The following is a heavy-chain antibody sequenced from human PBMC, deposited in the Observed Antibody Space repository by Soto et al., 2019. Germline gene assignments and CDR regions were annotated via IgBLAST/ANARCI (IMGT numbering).Heavy chain of an antibody. CDR3: ARGGEKLRTYSSGWKFDY. Sequence: PSETLSLTCTVSGGSISSYYWSWIRQPPGKGLEWIGYIYYSGSTNYNPSLKSRVTISVDTSKNQFSLKLSSVTAADTAVYYCARGGEKLRTYSSGWKFDYWGQGTLVTVSS. CDR2: IYYSGST. D-gene: IGHD6-19*01. V-gene: IGHV4-59*01. J-gene: IGHJ4*02. CDR1: GGSISSYY.